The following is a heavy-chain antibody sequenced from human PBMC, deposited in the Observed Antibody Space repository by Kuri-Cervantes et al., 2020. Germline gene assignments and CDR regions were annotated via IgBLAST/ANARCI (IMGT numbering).Heavy chain of an antibody. CDR1: GFTFSSYS. CDR2: ISSSSTI. D-gene: IGHD3-10*01. Sequence: GESLKISCAASGFTFSSYSMNWVRQAPGKGLEWVSYISSSSTIYYADSVKGRFTISRDNAKNSLYLQMNSLRDEDTAVYYCASSQLLWFGGGADAFDIWGQGTMVTVSS. V-gene: IGHV3-48*02. CDR3: ASSQLLWFGGGADAFDI. J-gene: IGHJ3*02.